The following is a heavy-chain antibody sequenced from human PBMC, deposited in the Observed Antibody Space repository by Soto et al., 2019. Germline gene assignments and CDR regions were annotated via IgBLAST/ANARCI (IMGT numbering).Heavy chain of an antibody. D-gene: IGHD5-18*01. CDR2: INPSGGST. V-gene: IGHV1-46*01. CDR3: ARGRQIQLYLPVHDAFDI. CDR1: GYTFTSYY. J-gene: IGHJ3*02. Sequence: ASVKVSCKASGYTFTSYYMYWVRQAPGQGLEWMGIINPSGGSTSYAQKFQGRVTMTRDTSTSTVYMELSSLRSEDTAVYYCARGRQIQLYLPVHDAFDIWGQGTMVTVS.